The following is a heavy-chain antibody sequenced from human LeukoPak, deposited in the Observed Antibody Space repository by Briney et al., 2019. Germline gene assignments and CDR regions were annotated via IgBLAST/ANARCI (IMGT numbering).Heavy chain of an antibody. Sequence: PGGSLRLSCAASGFTFSSYAMSWVRQAPGKGLEWVSAISGSGGSTYYADSVKGRFTISRDNSKYTLYLQMNSLRAEDTAVYYCAKVGEWAYYFDYWGQGTLVTVSS. J-gene: IGHJ4*02. CDR2: ISGSGGST. V-gene: IGHV3-23*01. CDR3: AKVGEWAYYFDY. CDR1: GFTFSSYA. D-gene: IGHD1-26*01.